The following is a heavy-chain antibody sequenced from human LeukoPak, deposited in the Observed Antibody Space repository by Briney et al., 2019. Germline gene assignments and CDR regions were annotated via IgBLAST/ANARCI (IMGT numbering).Heavy chain of an antibody. CDR3: ARDGGSPGNFDY. V-gene: IGHV1-2*02. J-gene: IGHJ4*02. D-gene: IGHD6-13*01. CDR2: INPNSGGT. Sequence: ASVKVSCKASGYSFTGYYIHWVRQAPGQGLEWMAWINPNSGGTNYAQKFQGRVTMTRDTSISTAYMELSRLRSGDTAVYYCARDGGSPGNFDYWGQGTLVTVSS. CDR1: GYSFTGYY.